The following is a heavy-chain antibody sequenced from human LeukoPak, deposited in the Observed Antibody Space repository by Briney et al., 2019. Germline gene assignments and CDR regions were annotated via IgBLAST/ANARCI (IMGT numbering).Heavy chain of an antibody. CDR2: IKAKAHGGTI. J-gene: IGHJ4*02. D-gene: IGHD1-26*01. Sequence: GGSLRLSCAVFGFTFINAWMAWVRQAPGKGLGWGGRIKAKAHGGTIEYASPVKGRLTISRDNSKNTLYLKMNSLKTEDTDVYYCTTDGVGVEGATYDNWGQGTLVSVSS. V-gene: IGHV3-15*01. CDR3: TTDGVGVEGATYDN. CDR1: GFTFINAW.